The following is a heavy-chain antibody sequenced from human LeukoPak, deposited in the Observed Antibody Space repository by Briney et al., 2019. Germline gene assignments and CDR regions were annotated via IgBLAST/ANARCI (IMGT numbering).Heavy chain of an antibody. Sequence: ASVKVSCKASGYTFTDYYINWVRQAPGQGLEWIGWINPNSGDTNYAQKFQDRVTMTRDTSISTAYIELNFLRSDDTAVFYCARGDYYGSPKVVAAWGQGTLVAVSS. CDR2: INPNSGDT. CDR3: ARGDYYGSPKVVAA. J-gene: IGHJ5*02. D-gene: IGHD3-10*01. CDR1: GYTFTDYY. V-gene: IGHV1-2*02.